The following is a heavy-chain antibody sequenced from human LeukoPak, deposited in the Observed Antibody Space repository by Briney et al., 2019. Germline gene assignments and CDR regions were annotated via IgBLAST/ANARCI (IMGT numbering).Heavy chain of an antibody. V-gene: IGHV3-23*01. CDR2: ISGSGGST. J-gene: IGHJ4*02. Sequence: PGGSLRLSCAASGFTFSTYGMSWVRQAPGKGLEWGSAISGSGGSTYYADSVKGRLTISRDNSTHTMYLQMNSLRAEDRAVYYCAKGFYVSILTGYHTSSDYWGQGTLVTVSS. D-gene: IGHD3-9*01. CDR1: GFTFSTYG. CDR3: AKGFYVSILTGYHTSSDY.